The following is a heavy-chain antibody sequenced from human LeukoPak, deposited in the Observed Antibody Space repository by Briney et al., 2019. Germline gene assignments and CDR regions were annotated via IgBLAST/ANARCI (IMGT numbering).Heavy chain of an antibody. J-gene: IGHJ4*02. CDR3: ATGFGSRGYSIPAN. Sequence: ASVKVSCKASGYSFNDYYMYWVRQAPGQGLEWLGWINPNSGDTNYAQKFQARVTMTRDTSISTIYMELSRLTSDDTAVYYCATGFGSRGYSIPANWGQGTLVTVSS. CDR2: INPNSGDT. V-gene: IGHV1-2*02. CDR1: GYSFNDYY. D-gene: IGHD3-22*01.